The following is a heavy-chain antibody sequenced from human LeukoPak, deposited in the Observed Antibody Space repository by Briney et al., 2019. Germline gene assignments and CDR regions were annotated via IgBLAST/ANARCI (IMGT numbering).Heavy chain of an antibody. J-gene: IGHJ4*02. V-gene: IGHV3-30-3*01. CDR1: GFTFSSYA. CDR3: ARVDDSSGYYYEDVY. Sequence: PGGSLRLSCAASGFTFSSYAMHWVRQAPGKGLEWVAVISYDGSNKYYADSVKGRFTISRDNSKNTLYLQMNSLRAEDTAVYYCARVDDSSGYYYEDVYWGQGTLVTVSS. D-gene: IGHD3-22*01. CDR2: ISYDGSNK.